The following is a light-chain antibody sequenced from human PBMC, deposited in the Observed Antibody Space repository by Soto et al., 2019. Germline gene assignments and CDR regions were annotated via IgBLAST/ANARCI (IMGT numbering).Light chain of an antibody. V-gene: IGKV2-24*01. Sequence: IVLTQTPLSSPVTLGQPASISCKSSQSLVYSDGNTYLSWLQQRPGQPPRLLTYKISNRFSGVPARFSGSGAGTDFTLNISRVEAEDVGVSFCMQATHSRAFGQGTRLAI. J-gene: IGKJ5*01. CDR3: MQATHSRA. CDR2: KIS. CDR1: QSLVYSDGNTY.